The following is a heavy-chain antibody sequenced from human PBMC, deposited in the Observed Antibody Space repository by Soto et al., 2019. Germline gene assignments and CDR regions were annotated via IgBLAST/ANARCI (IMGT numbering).Heavy chain of an antibody. Sequence: GGSLRLSCAASGFTFTTFAMSWVRQAPGKGLVWVSRIASDGSRTSYADSVKGRFTISRDNAKDTVYLQMNSLRAEDTAVYYCARDLSSCSSARCYSYYYGMDVWGQGTTVTVSS. CDR3: ARDLSSCSSARCYSYYYGMDV. CDR1: GFTFTTFA. CDR2: IASDGSRT. V-gene: IGHV3-74*01. D-gene: IGHD2-2*01. J-gene: IGHJ6*02.